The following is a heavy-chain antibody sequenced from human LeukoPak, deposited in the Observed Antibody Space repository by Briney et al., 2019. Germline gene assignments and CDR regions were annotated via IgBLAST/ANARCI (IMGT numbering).Heavy chain of an antibody. CDR2: IYYSGST. CDR1: GGSISSYY. CDR3: ARHAKHSITIFGVAIEGIDY. J-gene: IGHJ4*02. D-gene: IGHD3-3*01. V-gene: IGHV4-59*08. Sequence: SETLSLTCTVSGGSISSYYWSWIRQPPGKGLEWIGYIYYSGSTNYNPSLKSRVTISVDTSKNQFSLKLSSVTAADTAVYYCARHAKHSITIFGVAIEGIDYWGQGTLVTVSS.